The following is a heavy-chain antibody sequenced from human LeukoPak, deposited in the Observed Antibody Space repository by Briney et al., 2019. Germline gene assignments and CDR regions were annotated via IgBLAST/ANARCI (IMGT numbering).Heavy chain of an antibody. CDR1: GGTFSSYA. CDR3: ATHSSSWTESYYGMDV. J-gene: IGHJ6*02. V-gene: IGHV1-69*13. Sequence: GASVKVSCKASGGTFSSYAISWVRQAPGQGLEWMGGIIPIFGTANHAQKFQGRVTITADESTSTAYMELSSLRSEDTAVYYCATHSSSWTESYYGMDVWGQGTTVTVSS. D-gene: IGHD6-13*01. CDR2: IIPIFGTA.